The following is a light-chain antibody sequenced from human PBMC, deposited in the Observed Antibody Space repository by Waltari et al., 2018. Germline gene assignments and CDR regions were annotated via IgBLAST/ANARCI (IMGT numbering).Light chain of an antibody. CDR1: QSVLYSSNNKNY. CDR2: WAS. Sequence: DIVMTQSPDSLAVSLGERATINCKSSQSVLYSSNNKNYLAWYQKEPGQPPKLLIYWASTRESGVPDRFSGSGSGTDFTLTISSLQAEDVAVYYCQQYYSTSLTFGGGTKVEIK. CDR3: QQYYSTSLT. V-gene: IGKV4-1*01. J-gene: IGKJ4*01.